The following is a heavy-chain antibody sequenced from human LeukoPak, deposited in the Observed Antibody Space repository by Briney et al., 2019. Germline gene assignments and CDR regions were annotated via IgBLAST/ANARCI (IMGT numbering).Heavy chain of an antibody. CDR3: AKGGSGWAYWYFDL. J-gene: IGHJ2*01. CDR2: IRYDGSNK. CDR1: GFTFSSYG. D-gene: IGHD6-19*01. Sequence: TGGSLRLSCAASGFTFSSYGMHWVRQAPGKGLEWVAFIRYDGSNKYYADSVKGRFTISRDNSKNTLYLQMNSLRAEDTAVYYCAKGGSGWAYWYFDLWGRGTLVTVSS. V-gene: IGHV3-30*02.